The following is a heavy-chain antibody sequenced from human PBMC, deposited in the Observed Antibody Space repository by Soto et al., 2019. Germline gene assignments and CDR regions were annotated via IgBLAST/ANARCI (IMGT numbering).Heavy chain of an antibody. CDR1: GYSFTSYW. J-gene: IGHJ6*02. Sequence: PGESLKISCKGSGYSFTSYWISWVRQMPGKGLEWMGRIDPSDSYTNYSPSFQGHVTISADKSISTAYLQWSSLKASDTAMYYCARRGYYYDSSGYYRGRRGYYYYYGMDVWGPGTTVTVSS. D-gene: IGHD3-22*01. CDR2: IDPSDSYT. V-gene: IGHV5-10-1*01. CDR3: ARRGYYYDSSGYYRGRRGYYYYYGMDV.